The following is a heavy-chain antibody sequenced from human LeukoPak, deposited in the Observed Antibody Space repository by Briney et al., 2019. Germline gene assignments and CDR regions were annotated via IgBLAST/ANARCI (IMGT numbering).Heavy chain of an antibody. J-gene: IGHJ4*02. V-gene: IGHV3-21*01. CDR3: ARGYFDWLGYFDY. Sequence: GSLRLSCAASGFTFSSYSMNWVRQAPGKGLEWVSSISSSSSYIYYADSVKGRFAISRDNAKNSLYLQMNSLRAEDTAVYYCARGYFDWLGYFDYWGQGTLVTVSS. CDR1: GFTFSSYS. CDR2: ISSSSSYI. D-gene: IGHD3-9*01.